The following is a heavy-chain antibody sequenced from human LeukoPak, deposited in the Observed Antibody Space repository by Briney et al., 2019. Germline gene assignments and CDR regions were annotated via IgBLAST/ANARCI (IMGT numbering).Heavy chain of an antibody. V-gene: IGHV3-74*01. CDR3: AELGITMIGGV. CDR2: INSDGSST. D-gene: IGHD3-10*02. Sequence: PGGSLRLSCAASAFTFSSYWMHWVRQAPGKGLVWVSRINSDGSSTSYADSVKGRFTISRDNAKNTLYMQMNSLRADDTAVYYCAELGITMIGGVWGKGTTVTISS. J-gene: IGHJ6*04. CDR1: AFTFSSYW.